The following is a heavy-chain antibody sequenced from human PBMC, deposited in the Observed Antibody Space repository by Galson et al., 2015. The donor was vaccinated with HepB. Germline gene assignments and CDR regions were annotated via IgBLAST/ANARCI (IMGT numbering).Heavy chain of an antibody. V-gene: IGHV3-11*01. CDR3: ARGSVSRTTVTTLGLGPN. CDR2: ISSSGSTI. CDR1: GYTFSDYY. Sequence: SLRLSCAASGYTFSDYYVSWIRQAPGKGLEWVSYISSSGSTIYYADSVKGRFTISRDNAKNSLYLQMNSLRAEDTAVYYCARGSVSRTTVTTLGLGPNWGQGTLVTVSS. D-gene: IGHD4-17*01. J-gene: IGHJ4*02.